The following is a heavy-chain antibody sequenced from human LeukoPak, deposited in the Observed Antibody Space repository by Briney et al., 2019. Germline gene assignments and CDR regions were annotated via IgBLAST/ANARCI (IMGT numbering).Heavy chain of an antibody. V-gene: IGHV4-34*01. Sequence: SETLSLACAVYGGSFSGYYWSWIRQPPGKGLEWIGEINHSGSTNYNPSLKSRVTISVDTSKNQFSLKLSSVTAADTAVYYCARGGRYSYGFDPWGQGTLVTVSS. D-gene: IGHD5-18*01. CDR2: INHSGST. CDR1: GGSFSGYY. CDR3: ARGGRYSYGFDP. J-gene: IGHJ5*02.